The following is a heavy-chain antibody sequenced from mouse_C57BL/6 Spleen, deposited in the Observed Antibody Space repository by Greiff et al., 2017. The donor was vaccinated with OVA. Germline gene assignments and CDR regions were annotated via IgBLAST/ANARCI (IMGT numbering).Heavy chain of an antibody. J-gene: IGHJ2*01. D-gene: IGHD1-1*01. CDR3: AREGGVVAFDY. CDR1: GFTFSDYY. Sequence: EVKLVESEGGLVQPGSSMKLSCTASGFTFSDYYMAWVRQVPEKGLEWVANINYDGSSTYYLDSLKSRFIISRDNAKNILYLQMSSLKSEDTATYYCAREGGVVAFDYWGQGTTLTVSS. CDR2: INYDGSST. V-gene: IGHV5-16*01.